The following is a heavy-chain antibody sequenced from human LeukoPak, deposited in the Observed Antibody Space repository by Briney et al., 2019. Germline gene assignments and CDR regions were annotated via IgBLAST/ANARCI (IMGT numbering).Heavy chain of an antibody. J-gene: IGHJ5*02. CDR1: GYTFTTYD. V-gene: IGHV1-8*01. CDR2: MNPNSGNT. CDR3: ARGPNKSDGGNSGSAWFDP. D-gene: IGHD4-23*01. Sequence: GASVKVSCKASGYTFTTYDINWVRQATGQGLEWMGWMNPNSGNTGYAQKFQGRVTMTRNTSISTAYMELRSLRSEDTAVYYCARGPNKSDGGNSGSAWFDPWGQGTLVTVSP.